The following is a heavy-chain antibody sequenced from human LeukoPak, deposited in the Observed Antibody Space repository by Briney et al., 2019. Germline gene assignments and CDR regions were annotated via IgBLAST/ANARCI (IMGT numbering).Heavy chain of an antibody. V-gene: IGHV4-4*07. J-gene: IGHJ4*02. D-gene: IGHD4-23*01. CDR1: GGTINSYY. CDR2: IYSSGST. CDR3: ARGGKATVVTM. Sequence: SETLSLTCTVSGGTINSYYWSWIRQPAGKGLEWIGRIYSSGSTNYNPSLKSRVSMSVDTSKNQFSLKLASVTAADTAVYYCARGGKATVVTMWGQGILVTVSS.